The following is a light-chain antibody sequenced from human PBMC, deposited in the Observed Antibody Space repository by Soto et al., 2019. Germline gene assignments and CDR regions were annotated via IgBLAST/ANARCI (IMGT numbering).Light chain of an antibody. V-gene: IGKV3-11*01. CDR3: QQRSNWPRT. Sequence: EIVLTQSPVTRSLSRGERATLSCRASQSVRSYLAWYQQKPGQAPRLLIYDASNRATGIPARFSGSGSGTDFNLTISSLEPEDFAVYYCQQRSNWPRTFGQGTRLEIK. CDR1: QSVRSY. J-gene: IGKJ5*01. CDR2: DAS.